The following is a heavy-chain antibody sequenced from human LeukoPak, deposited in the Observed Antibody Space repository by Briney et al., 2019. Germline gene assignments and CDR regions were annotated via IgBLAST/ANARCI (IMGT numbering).Heavy chain of an antibody. Sequence: SETLSLTXTVSGGSISSYYWSWIRQPPGKGLEWIGYIYYSGSTNYNPSLKSRVTISVDTSKSQFSLKLSSVTAADTAVYYCARAVPTYYYYYYMDVWGKGTTVTVSS. J-gene: IGHJ6*03. V-gene: IGHV4-59*01. CDR3: ARAVPTYYYYYYMDV. CDR2: IYYSGST. CDR1: GGSISSYY. D-gene: IGHD6-6*01.